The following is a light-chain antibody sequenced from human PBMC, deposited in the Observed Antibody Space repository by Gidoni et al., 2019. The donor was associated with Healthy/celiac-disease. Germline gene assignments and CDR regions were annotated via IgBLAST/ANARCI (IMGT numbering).Light chain of an antibody. CDR3: QQRSNWRTWT. Sequence: EIVLTQSPATLPLSPGERATLSCRASQSVSSYLAWYQQKPGQSPRLLIYDASNRAPGIPARFSGSGSGTDFTITISSLEPEDFAVYYCQQRSNWRTWTFXQXTKVEIK. CDR1: QSVSSY. V-gene: IGKV3-11*01. J-gene: IGKJ1*01. CDR2: DAS.